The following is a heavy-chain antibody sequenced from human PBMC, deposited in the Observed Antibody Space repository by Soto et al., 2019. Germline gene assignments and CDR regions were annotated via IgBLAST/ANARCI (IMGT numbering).Heavy chain of an antibody. J-gene: IGHJ6*02. CDR2: INPSGGST. CDR3: ARVLGYCTSTSYGSCYYYGMDV. Sequence: ASVKVSCKASGYTFTSYYMHWVRQAPGQGLEWMGIINPSGGSTSYAQKFQGRVTMTRDTSTSTVYMELSSLRSEDTAVYYCARVLGYCTSTSYGSCYYYGMDVWGQGTTVTVSS. D-gene: IGHD2-2*01. V-gene: IGHV1-46*01. CDR1: GYTFTSYY.